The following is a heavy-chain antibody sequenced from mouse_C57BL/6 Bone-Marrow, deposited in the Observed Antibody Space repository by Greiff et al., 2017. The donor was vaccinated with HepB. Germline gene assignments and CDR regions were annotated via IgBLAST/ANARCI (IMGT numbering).Heavy chain of an antibody. CDR1: GFTFSDYY. J-gene: IGHJ2*01. CDR2: INYDGSST. CDR3: ARVLTTVVPYYFDY. D-gene: IGHD1-1*01. Sequence: VQLKQSEGGLVQLGSSMKLSCTASGFTFSDYYMAWVRQVPEKGLEWVANINYDGSSTYYLDSLKSRFIISRDNAKNILYLQMSSLKSEDTATYYCARVLTTVVPYYFDYWGQGTTLTVSS. V-gene: IGHV5-16*01.